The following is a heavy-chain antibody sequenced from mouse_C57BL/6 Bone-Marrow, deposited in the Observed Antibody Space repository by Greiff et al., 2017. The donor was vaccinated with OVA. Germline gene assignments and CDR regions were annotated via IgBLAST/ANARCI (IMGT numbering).Heavy chain of an antibody. Sequence: EVQLQQSGAELVRPGASVKLSCTASGFNIKADYMHWVKQRPEQGLEWIGWIDPENGDTEYASKFQGKATITADTSSNTAYLQLSSLTSEDTAVYYCTTLTTVVATRFAYWGQGTLVTVSA. D-gene: IGHD1-1*01. V-gene: IGHV14-4*01. CDR3: TTLTTVVATRFAY. CDR2: IDPENGDT. J-gene: IGHJ3*01. CDR1: GFNIKADY.